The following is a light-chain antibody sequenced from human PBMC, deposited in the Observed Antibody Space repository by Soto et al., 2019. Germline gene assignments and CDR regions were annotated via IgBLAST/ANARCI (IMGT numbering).Light chain of an antibody. J-gene: IGKJ5*01. Sequence: DIQMTQSPSTLSSSVGDRVTITCRATQTINTRLAWYQQKPGKAPKLLIYDASSLESGVPSRFSGSGSGTEFTLTISGLQPDDFATYYCQQRSDWPLTFGQGTRLEIK. CDR3: QQRSDWPLT. V-gene: IGKV1-5*01. CDR2: DAS. CDR1: QTINTR.